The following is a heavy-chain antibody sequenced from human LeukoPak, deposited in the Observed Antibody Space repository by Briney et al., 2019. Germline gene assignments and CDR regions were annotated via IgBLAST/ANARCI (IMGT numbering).Heavy chain of an antibody. V-gene: IGHV4-59*11. Sequence: SETLSLTCTVSGGSLSSHYWSWIRQPPGEGLEWIGYIYYSGSTNYNPSLKGRVTISVDTSKNQFSLKLSSVTAADTAVYYCAREDYYYYYMDVWGKGTTVTVSS. CDR2: IYYSGST. CDR3: AREDYYYYYMDV. CDR1: GGSLSSHY. J-gene: IGHJ6*03.